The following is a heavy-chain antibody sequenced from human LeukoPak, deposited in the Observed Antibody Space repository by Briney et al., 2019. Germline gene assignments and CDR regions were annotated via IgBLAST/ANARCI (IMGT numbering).Heavy chain of an antibody. Sequence: GGALALSCASSGFSFRTYRMSWVRQAPGKGLEGMANIKQDECEKYYVASVKGRFNISRYNTKNSLYLQMNSLRDEDTAVYYCASGRQLGRWGQGTLVTVSS. CDR2: IKQDECEK. D-gene: IGHD6-13*01. J-gene: IGHJ4*02. CDR1: GFSFRTYR. V-gene: IGHV3-7*03. CDR3: ASGRQLGR.